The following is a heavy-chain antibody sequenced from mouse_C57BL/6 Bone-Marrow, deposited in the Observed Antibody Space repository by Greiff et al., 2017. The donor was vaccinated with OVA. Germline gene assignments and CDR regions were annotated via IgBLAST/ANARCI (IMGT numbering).Heavy chain of an antibody. CDR2: IDSENGDT. CDR1: GFNIKDDY. V-gene: IGHV14-4*01. Sequence: EVKLMESGAELVRPGASVKLSCTASGFNIKDDYMHWVKQRPEQGLEWIGWIDSENGDTEYASKCQGKATITADTSSNTAYLQLSSLTSEDTAVYYCTSYGNFDYWGKGTTLTVSS. D-gene: IGHD2-1*01. CDR3: TSYGNFDY. J-gene: IGHJ2*01.